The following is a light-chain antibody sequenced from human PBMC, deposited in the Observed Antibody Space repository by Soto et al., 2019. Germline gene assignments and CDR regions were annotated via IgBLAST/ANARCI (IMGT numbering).Light chain of an antibody. CDR3: KQYNSYPWT. V-gene: IGKV1-5*01. CDR2: DAS. CDR1: QSISSW. J-gene: IGKJ1*01. Sequence: DIQMTQSPSTPSASVGDRITITCRASQSISSWLAWYQQKPGKAPKLLIYDASSLESGVPSRFSGSGSGTEFTLTISSLQPDDFATYYCKQYNSYPWTFGQGTKVDIK.